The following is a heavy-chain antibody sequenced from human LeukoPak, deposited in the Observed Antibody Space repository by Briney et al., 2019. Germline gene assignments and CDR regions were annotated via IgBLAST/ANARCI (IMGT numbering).Heavy chain of an antibody. CDR3: AKEAIHYYDSSGYYYLDY. J-gene: IGHJ4*02. Sequence: GGSLRLSCAASGFTFSSYAMSWVRQAPGKGLEWVSAISSSGGSTYYADSVKGRFTISRDNSKNTLYLQMNSLRAEDTAVYYCAKEAIHYYDSSGYYYLDYWGQGTLVTVSS. CDR1: GFTFSSYA. CDR2: ISSSGGST. V-gene: IGHV3-23*01. D-gene: IGHD3-22*01.